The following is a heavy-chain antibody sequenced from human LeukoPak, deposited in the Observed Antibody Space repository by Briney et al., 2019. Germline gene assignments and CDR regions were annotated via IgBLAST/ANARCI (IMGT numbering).Heavy chain of an antibody. D-gene: IGHD3-22*01. CDR2: IYYSGST. V-gene: IGHV4-31*03. J-gene: IGHJ4*02. CDR3: ARGGHHSSGFWRDY. CDR1: GGSISSGGYY. Sequence: SETLSLTCTVSGGSISSGGYYWSWIRQHPGKGLEWIGYIYYSGSTYYNPSLKSRVTISVDTSKNQFSLKLSSVTAADTAVYYCARGGHHSSGFWRDYWGQGTLVTVSS.